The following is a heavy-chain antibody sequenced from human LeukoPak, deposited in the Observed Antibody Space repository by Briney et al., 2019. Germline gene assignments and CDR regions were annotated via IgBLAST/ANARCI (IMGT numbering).Heavy chain of an antibody. CDR2: IIPIFGTA. J-gene: IGHJ4*02. CDR1: GGTFTIYA. CDR3: ARERVDYYDSSGYPFDY. V-gene: IGHV1-69*06. D-gene: IGHD3-22*01. Sequence: SVTVSFKSSGGTFTIYAISWVRQAPGQALEWMGRIIPIFGTANYAQKFQGRVTITADKSTSTAYMELSSLRSEDTAVYYCARERVDYYDSSGYPFDYWGQGTLVTVSS.